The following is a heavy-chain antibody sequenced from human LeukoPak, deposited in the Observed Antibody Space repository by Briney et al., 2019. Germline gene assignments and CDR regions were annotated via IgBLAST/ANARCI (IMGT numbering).Heavy chain of an antibody. D-gene: IGHD2-2*01. Sequence: PSETLSLTCTVSGGSISSYYWSWIRQPPGRGLEWIGYIYYSGSTNYNPSLKSRVTISVDTSKNQFSLKLSSVTAADTAVYYCARYRDDIVVVPAALGSYFDYWGQGTLVTVSS. J-gene: IGHJ4*02. CDR2: IYYSGST. V-gene: IGHV4-59*01. CDR3: ARYRDDIVVVPAALGSYFDY. CDR1: GGSISSYY.